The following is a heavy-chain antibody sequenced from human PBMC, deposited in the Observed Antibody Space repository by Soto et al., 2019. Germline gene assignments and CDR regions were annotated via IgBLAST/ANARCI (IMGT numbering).Heavy chain of an antibody. Sequence: SVKVSCKASAFTFTSYTVQWVRQARGQRLEWIGWIVVGSGNTKYAQNFQERVTITRDMSSGTAYLELSSLRSEDTAVYYCASGGVGITATYYYGMDVWGQGTTVTVSS. J-gene: IGHJ6*02. D-gene: IGHD1-20*01. CDR1: AFTFTSYT. CDR3: ASGGVGITATYYYGMDV. CDR2: IVVGSGNT. V-gene: IGHV1-58*01.